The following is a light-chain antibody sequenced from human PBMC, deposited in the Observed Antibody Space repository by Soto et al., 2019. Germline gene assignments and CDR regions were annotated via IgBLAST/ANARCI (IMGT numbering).Light chain of an antibody. Sequence: EIVLTQSPGTLSLSPGERATLSCRASQSVSSSYLAWYHQKPGQAPRLLIYGASTRATGIPDRFSGSGSGTDFTPITSSLVADDVLVYYCQQYGSAPPWTFGQGTKVEIK. CDR2: GAS. CDR1: QSVSSSY. CDR3: QQYGSAPPWT. J-gene: IGKJ1*01. V-gene: IGKV3-20*01.